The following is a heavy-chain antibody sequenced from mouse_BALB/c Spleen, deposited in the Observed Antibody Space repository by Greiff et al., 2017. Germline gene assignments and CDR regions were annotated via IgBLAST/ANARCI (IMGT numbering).Heavy chain of an antibody. Sequence: EVHLVESGGGLVQPGGSRKLSCAASGFTFSSFGMHWVRQAPEKGLEWVAYISSGSSTIYYADTVKGRFTISRDNPKNTLFLQMTSLRSEDTAMYYCARRYDGAMDYWGQGTSVTVSS. J-gene: IGHJ4*01. CDR1: GFTFSSFG. V-gene: IGHV5-17*02. D-gene: IGHD2-14*01. CDR2: ISSGSSTI. CDR3: ARRYDGAMDY.